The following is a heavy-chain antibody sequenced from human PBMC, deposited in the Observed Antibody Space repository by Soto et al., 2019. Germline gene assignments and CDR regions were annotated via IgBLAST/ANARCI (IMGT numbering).Heavy chain of an antibody. CDR3: AKDPPNFYGDPEYYFDY. Sequence: EVQLLESGGGLVQPGGSLRLSCAASGFTFSSYAMSWVRQAPGKGLEWVSAISGSGGSTYYADSVKGRFTISRDNSKNTLYLQMNGLRAEDTAVYYCAKDPPNFYGDPEYYFDYWGQGTLVTVSS. V-gene: IGHV3-23*01. J-gene: IGHJ4*02. D-gene: IGHD4-17*01. CDR2: ISGSGGST. CDR1: GFTFSSYA.